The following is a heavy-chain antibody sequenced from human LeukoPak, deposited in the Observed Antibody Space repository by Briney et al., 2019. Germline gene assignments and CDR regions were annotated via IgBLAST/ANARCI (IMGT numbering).Heavy chain of an antibody. CDR2: LHNSGSS. J-gene: IGHJ4*02. Sequence: PSETLSLTCTVSGGSISDYYRGWIRQPPGKGLEWIGYLHNSGSSTYNPSLKSRVTISVDTSKEQFSLKVNSVIAADTAVYYCTRGAGWLINYWGQGILVTVSS. CDR3: TRGAGWLINY. CDR1: GGSISDYY. V-gene: IGHV4-59*01. D-gene: IGHD3-16*01.